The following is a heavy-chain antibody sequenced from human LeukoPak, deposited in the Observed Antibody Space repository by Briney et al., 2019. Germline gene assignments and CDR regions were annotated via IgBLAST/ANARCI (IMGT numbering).Heavy chain of an antibody. Sequence: GSSVNVSCKASGYTFTGYYMHWVRQAPAQGLEWMGWINPNSGGTNYAQKFQGSVTMTRDTSISTAYMELSRLTSDDTAVYYCASSLTNWNEIDYWGQGRMVSVCS. V-gene: IGHV1-2*02. CDR1: GYTFTGYY. CDR3: ASSLTNWNEIDY. D-gene: IGHD1-20*01. CDR2: INPNSGGT. J-gene: IGHJ4*02.